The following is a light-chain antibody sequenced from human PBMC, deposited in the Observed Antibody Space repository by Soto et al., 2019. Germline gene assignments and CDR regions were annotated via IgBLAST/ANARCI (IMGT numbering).Light chain of an antibody. V-gene: IGKV1-5*01. J-gene: IGKJ1*01. CDR2: DAS. CDR1: QSISSW. Sequence: DIPMTQSTATLSASVGDSVTITCRASQSISSWLAWYQQKPGKVPKLLIDDASSLESGVPSRFSGSGSGTEFTLTISSLQPDDFATYYCQQYNTSPWTFGQGTKVEIK. CDR3: QQYNTSPWT.